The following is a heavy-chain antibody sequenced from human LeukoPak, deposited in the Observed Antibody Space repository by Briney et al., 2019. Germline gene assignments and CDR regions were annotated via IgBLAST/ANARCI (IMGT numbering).Heavy chain of an antibody. D-gene: IGHD3-3*01. CDR3: ARAGYYDFWSGYSTPGSWFDP. CDR2: INHSGST. V-gene: IGHV4-34*01. J-gene: IGHJ5*02. Sequence: SETLSLTCAVYGGSFSGYYWSWIRQPPGKGLEWIGEINHSGSTNYNPSLKSRVTISVDTSKNQFSLKLSSVTAADTAVYYCARAGYYDFWSGYSTPGSWFDPWGQGTLVTVSS. CDR1: GGSFSGYY.